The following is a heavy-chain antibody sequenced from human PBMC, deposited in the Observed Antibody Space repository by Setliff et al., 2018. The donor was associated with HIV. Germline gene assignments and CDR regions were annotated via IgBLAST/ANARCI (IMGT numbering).Heavy chain of an antibody. CDR3: ARGKGVGGVIITGGLDV. Sequence: VASVKVSCKPSGHAFTNYDIHWMRRATGQGLEWMGWMNPNSGVSGYALKFHDRVPMTRDTSITTAYMGLSSLKAEDTAVYYCARGKGVGGVIITGGLDVWGQGTTVTVSS. CDR2: MNPNSGVS. D-gene: IGHD3-10*01. J-gene: IGHJ6*02. CDR1: GHAFTNYD. V-gene: IGHV1-8*01.